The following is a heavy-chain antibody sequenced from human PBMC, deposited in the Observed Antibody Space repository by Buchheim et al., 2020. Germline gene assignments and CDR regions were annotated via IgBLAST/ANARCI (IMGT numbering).Heavy chain of an antibody. CDR2: INRGGST. CDR1: GGSFSGYY. D-gene: IGHD6-19*01. V-gene: IGHV4-34*01. CDR3: AGEGIAVRYMDV. J-gene: IGHJ6*03. Sequence: QVQLQQWGAGLLKPSETLSLTCAVYGGSFSGYYWSWIRQPPGKGLEWIGEINRGGSTNYNPSLTGRVTISLDTSKTQFSLRLSSVTAADTAVYYCAGEGIAVRYMDVWGKGTT.